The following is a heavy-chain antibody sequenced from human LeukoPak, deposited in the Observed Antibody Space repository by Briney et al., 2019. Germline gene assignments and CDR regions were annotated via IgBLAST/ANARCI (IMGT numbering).Heavy chain of an antibody. D-gene: IGHD3-22*01. CDR2: IIPIFGTA. V-gene: IGHV1-69*13. CDR1: GYTFTSYD. Sequence: ASVKVSCKTSGYTFTSYDLNWVRQATGQGLEWMGGIIPIFGTANYAQKFQGRVTITADESTSTAYMELSSLRSEDTAVYYCAKSWNYYDSSGDDALDIWGQGTMVTVSS. J-gene: IGHJ3*02. CDR3: AKSWNYYDSSGDDALDI.